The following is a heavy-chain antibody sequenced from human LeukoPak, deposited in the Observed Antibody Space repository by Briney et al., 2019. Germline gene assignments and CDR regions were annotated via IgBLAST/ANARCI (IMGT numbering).Heavy chain of an antibody. CDR3: ARDLRGSYGMDV. CDR1: GFTFRYYW. Sequence: GGSLRLSCAASGFTFRYYWMHWVRQAPGKGLEWISYISSGTTTIYYADSVKGRFTISRDNAKKSLYLQMNSLRAEDTAVYYCARDLRGSYGMDVWGQGTTVTVSS. CDR2: ISSGTTTI. V-gene: IGHV3-48*04. J-gene: IGHJ6*02.